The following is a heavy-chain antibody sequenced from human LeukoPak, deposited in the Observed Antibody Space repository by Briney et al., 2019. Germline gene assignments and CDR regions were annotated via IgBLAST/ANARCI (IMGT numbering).Heavy chain of an antibody. CDR2: IIPIFGTA. V-gene: IGHV1-69*13. D-gene: IGHD4-23*01. J-gene: IGHJ6*03. CDR3: ATKDPPVTTVVILGYYYYYMDV. Sequence: GASVKVSCKASGGTFSSYAISWVRQAPGQGLEWMGGIIPIFGTANYAQKFQGRVTITADESTSTAYMELSSLRSEDTAVYYCATKDPPVTTVVILGYYYYYMDVWGKGTTVTVSS. CDR1: GGTFSSYA.